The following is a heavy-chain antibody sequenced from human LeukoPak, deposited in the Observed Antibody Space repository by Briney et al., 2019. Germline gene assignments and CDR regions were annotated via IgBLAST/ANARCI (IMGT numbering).Heavy chain of an antibody. J-gene: IGHJ4*02. Sequence: ASVKVSCKASGYTFTSYAMHWVRQAPGQRLEWMGWINAGNGNTKYSQKFQGRVTITRDTSASTAYMQLSSLRSEDTAVYYCAMHVDTAMVFGYWGRGTLVTVSS. CDR2: INAGNGNT. D-gene: IGHD5-18*01. CDR1: GYTFTSYA. CDR3: AMHVDTAMVFGY. V-gene: IGHV1-3*01.